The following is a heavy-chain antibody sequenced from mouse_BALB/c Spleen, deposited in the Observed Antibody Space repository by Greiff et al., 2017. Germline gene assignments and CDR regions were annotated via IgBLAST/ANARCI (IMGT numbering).Heavy chain of an antibody. J-gene: IGHJ4*01. CDR3: ARRGGYDDGGAMDY. V-gene: IGHV5-17*02. Sequence: EVHLVESGGGLVQPGGSRKLSCAASGFTFSSFGMHWVRQAPEKGLEWVAYISSGSSTIYYADTVKGRFTISRDNPKNTLFLQMTSLRSEDTAMYYCARRGGYDDGGAMDYWGQGTSVTVSS. D-gene: IGHD2-2*01. CDR2: ISSGSSTI. CDR1: GFTFSSFG.